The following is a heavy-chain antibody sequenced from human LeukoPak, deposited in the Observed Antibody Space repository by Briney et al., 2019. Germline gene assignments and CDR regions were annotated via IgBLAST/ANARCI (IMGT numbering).Heavy chain of an antibody. D-gene: IGHD6-13*01. V-gene: IGHV3-66*01. CDR2: IYSGGST. CDR1: GFTFSSYG. Sequence: GGSLRLSCAASGFTFSSYGMHWVRQAPGKGLEWVSVIYSGGSTYYADSVKGRFTISRDNSKNTLYLQMNSLRAEDTAVYYCAKSPYSSSWYPDYWGQGTLVTVSS. CDR3: AKSPYSSSWYPDY. J-gene: IGHJ4*02.